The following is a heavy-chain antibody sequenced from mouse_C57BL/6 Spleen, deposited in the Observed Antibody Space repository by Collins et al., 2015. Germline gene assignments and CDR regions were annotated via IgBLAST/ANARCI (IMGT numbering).Heavy chain of an antibody. Sequence: EVQLVESGGGLVKPGGSLKLSCAASGFAFSSYDMSWVRQTPEKRLEWVAYISSGGGSTYYPDTVKGRFTISRDNAKNTLYLQMSSLKSEDTAMYYCARLRYAMDYWGQGTSVTVSS. CDR3: ARLRYAMDY. D-gene: IGHD1-1*01. V-gene: IGHV5-12-1*01. J-gene: IGHJ4*01. CDR2: ISSGGGST. CDR1: GFAFSSYD.